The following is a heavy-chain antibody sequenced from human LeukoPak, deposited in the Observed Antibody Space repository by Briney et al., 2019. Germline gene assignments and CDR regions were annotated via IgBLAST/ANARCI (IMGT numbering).Heavy chain of an antibody. D-gene: IGHD3-22*01. J-gene: IGHJ4*02. CDR1: GYTFTGYY. CDR3: ARAGKVSGYYDSSGYFPDDY. CDR2: INPNSGGT. V-gene: IGHV1-2*02. Sequence: ASVKVSCKASGYTFTGYYMHWVRQAPGQGLEWMGWINPNSGGTNYAQKFQGRVTMTRDTSISTAYMELSRLRSDDTAVYYCARAGKVSGYYDSSGYFPDDYWAREPWSPSPQ.